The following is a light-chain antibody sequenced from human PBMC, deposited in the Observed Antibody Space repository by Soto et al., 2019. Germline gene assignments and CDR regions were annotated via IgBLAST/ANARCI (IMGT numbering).Light chain of an antibody. V-gene: IGLV2-8*01. J-gene: IGLJ1*01. Sequence: QSVLTQSPSASGSPGQSVTISCTGTSSDVGGYNYVSWYQQHPGKAPKLMIYEVSERPSGVPDRFSGSKSGNTASLTISGLQAEDEADYYCSSYTSSSTYYVFGTGTKVTVL. CDR2: EVS. CDR1: SSDVGGYNY. CDR3: SSYTSSSTYYV.